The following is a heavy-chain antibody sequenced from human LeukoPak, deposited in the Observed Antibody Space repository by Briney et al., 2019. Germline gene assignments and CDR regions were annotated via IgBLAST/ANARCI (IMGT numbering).Heavy chain of an antibody. CDR1: GYTFNNYY. CDR3: ARSLGSLKEYWWFDP. CDR2: INPNSAAT. Sequence: ASVTVSCTASGYTFNNYYIHWLRQAPGQGLEWMGWINPNSAATNYVQYFEGRVTMTRDTSSSTVYMELSRLRSDDTAVYYCARSLGSLKEYWWFDPWGQGTLVTVSS. V-gene: IGHV1-2*02. D-gene: IGHD2/OR15-2a*01. J-gene: IGHJ5*02.